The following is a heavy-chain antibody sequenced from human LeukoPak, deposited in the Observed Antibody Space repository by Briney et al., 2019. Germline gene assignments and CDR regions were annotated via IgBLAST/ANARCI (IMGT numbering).Heavy chain of an antibody. D-gene: IGHD3-22*01. CDR2: ISGSGGST. Sequence: GGSLRLSCAASGFTFSSYAMSWVRQAPGKGLEWVSAISGSGGSTYYADSVKGRFTISRDNSKNTLYLQMNSLRAEDTAVYYCATSSGYYHMLFDYWGQGTLVTDSS. V-gene: IGHV3-23*01. J-gene: IGHJ4*02. CDR1: GFTFSSYA. CDR3: ATSSGYYHMLFDY.